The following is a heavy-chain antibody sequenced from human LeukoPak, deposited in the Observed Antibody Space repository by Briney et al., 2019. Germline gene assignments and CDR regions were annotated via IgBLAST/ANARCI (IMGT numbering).Heavy chain of an antibody. J-gene: IGHJ4*02. V-gene: IGHV3-23*01. CDR3: TTDLRFDILTAYPAY. D-gene: IGHD3-9*01. CDR1: GFTFSSYD. CDR2: ITGSGGST. Sequence: SGGSLRLSCAASGFTFSSYDMHWVRQATGKGLEWVSAITGSGGSTYYADSVKGRFTISRDNSKNTLYLQMNSLKTEDTAVYYCTTDLRFDILTAYPAYWGQGSLVTVSS.